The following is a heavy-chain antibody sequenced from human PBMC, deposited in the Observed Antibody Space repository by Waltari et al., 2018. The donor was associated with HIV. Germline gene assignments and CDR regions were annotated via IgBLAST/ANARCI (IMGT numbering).Heavy chain of an antibody. CDR3: VRRSVLGLDL. V-gene: IGHV3-30*04. Sequence: VQSGGGVAQPGRSLRLSCTASGVMISNHAMHWVRQSADKRLEWGAVITYDGGNQFVTDSLKGRFIISRDNARDTLYLEMKLLKVEDSGIYYGVRRSVLGLDLWGQGTTVIVS. CDR2: ITYDGGNQ. CDR1: GVMISNHA. D-gene: IGHD6-19*01. J-gene: IGHJ6*02.